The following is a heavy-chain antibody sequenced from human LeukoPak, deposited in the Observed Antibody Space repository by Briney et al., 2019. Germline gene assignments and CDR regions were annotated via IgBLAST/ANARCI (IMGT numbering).Heavy chain of an antibody. J-gene: IGHJ4*02. D-gene: IGHD2-2*01. V-gene: IGHV3-15*01. CDR2: IKSKTEGGTT. CDR1: GFTFSNAW. CDR3: TTVWGIVVVPAAMLWGANDY. Sequence: GGSLRLSCAASGFTFSNAWMSWVRQAPGKGLEWVGRIKSKTEGGTTDYGAPVKGRFTISRDDSKNTLYLKMHSLKTEDTAVYYCTTVWGIVVVPAAMLWGANDYWGQGTLVTVSS.